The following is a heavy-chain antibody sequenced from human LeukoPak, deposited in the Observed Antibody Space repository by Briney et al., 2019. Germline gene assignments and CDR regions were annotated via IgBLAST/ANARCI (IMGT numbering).Heavy chain of an antibody. J-gene: IGHJ5*02. CDR2: IYYSGST. V-gene: IGHV4-39*01. Sequence: KPSETLSPTCTVPGGSISSSSYYWGLIRPPPRKGLEWIGSIYYSGSTYYNPSLKSRVTISVDTSKNQFSLKLSSVTAADTAVYYCARSDNWNYSFWFDPWGQGTLVTVSS. CDR1: GGSISSSSYY. CDR3: ARSDNWNYSFWFDP. D-gene: IGHD1-7*01.